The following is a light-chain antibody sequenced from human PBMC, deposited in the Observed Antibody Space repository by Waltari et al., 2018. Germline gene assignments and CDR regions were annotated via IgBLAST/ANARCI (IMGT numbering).Light chain of an antibody. CDR1: QDISHF. Sequence: DVQLTQSPSSLSASVGDRVTITCQASQDISHFLNWYQQKPGKAPQLLIYKASNLEPGVPSRFSATGFKTDFSFTISSLQPEDFGTYYCQQYDVQPLTFGGETRV. CDR2: KAS. CDR3: QQYDVQPLT. J-gene: IGKJ4*01. V-gene: IGKV1-33*01.